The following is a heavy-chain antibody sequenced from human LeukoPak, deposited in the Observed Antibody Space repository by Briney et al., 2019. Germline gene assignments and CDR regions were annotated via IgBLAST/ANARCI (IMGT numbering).Heavy chain of an antibody. J-gene: IGHJ4*02. CDR2: ISGSGGST. Sequence: GGSLRLSCAASGFTFSSCAMSWVRQAPGKGLEWVSAISGSGGSTYYADSVKGRFTISRDNSKNTLYLQMNSLRAEDTAVYYCAKDSDYDSSGFPTYWGQGTLVTVSS. V-gene: IGHV3-23*01. D-gene: IGHD3-22*01. CDR1: GFTFSSCA. CDR3: AKDSDYDSSGFPTY.